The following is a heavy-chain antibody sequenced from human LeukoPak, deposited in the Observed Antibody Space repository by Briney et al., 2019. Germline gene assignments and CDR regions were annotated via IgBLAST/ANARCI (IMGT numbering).Heavy chain of an antibody. Sequence: GGSLRLSCAASGFTFSSYGMHWVRPAPGKGLEWVAVIWYDGSNKYYADSVKGRFTISRDNSKNTLYLQMYSLRAEDTAVYYCARDLNYYDSSGYTDDAFDIWGQGTMVTVSS. CDR2: IWYDGSNK. D-gene: IGHD3-22*01. CDR1: GFTFSSYG. V-gene: IGHV3-33*08. CDR3: ARDLNYYDSSGYTDDAFDI. J-gene: IGHJ3*02.